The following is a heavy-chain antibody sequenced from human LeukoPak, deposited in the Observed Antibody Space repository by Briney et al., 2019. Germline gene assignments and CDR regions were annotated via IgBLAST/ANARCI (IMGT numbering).Heavy chain of an antibody. CDR1: GFTFSGYN. V-gene: IGHV3-48*04. CDR3: ARNFYETTGFYYDAFDI. CDR2: IRSSGSLI. J-gene: IGHJ3*02. D-gene: IGHD3-22*01. Sequence: GGSLRLSCAASGFTFSGYNMNWDRQAPGKGLEWVAFIRSSGSLIYYAGSVKGRFTISRDNSRNSLYLQMNSLRVEDTAVYYCARNFYETTGFYYDAFDIWGQGTAVTVSS.